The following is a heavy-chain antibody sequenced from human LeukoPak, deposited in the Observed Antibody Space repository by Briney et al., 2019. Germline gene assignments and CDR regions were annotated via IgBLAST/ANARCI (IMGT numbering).Heavy chain of an antibody. J-gene: IGHJ4*02. V-gene: IGHV4-4*07. CDR2: IVPSGST. CDR1: GASIRNYY. D-gene: IGHD6-13*01. CDR3: AKEGAAPGPDFDY. Sequence: PSETLSLTCTVSGASIRNYYWSWIRQPAGKGLEWIGRIVPSGSTNYNPSLKSRVTMSVDTSKNQFSLKLYSVTAADTAVYYCAKEGAAPGPDFDYWGQGTLVIVSS.